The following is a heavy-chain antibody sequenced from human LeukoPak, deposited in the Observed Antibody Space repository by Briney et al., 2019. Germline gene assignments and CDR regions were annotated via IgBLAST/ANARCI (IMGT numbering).Heavy chain of an antibody. V-gene: IGHV3-30*04. J-gene: IGHJ4*02. D-gene: IGHD2-15*01. Sequence: GGSLRLSCAASGFTFSSYAMHWVRQAPGKGLEWVAVISYDGSNKYYADSVKGRFTISRDNAKNTLYLQMNSLRAEDTAVYYCANLNRVDGGYWGQGTLVTVSS. CDR2: ISYDGSNK. CDR1: GFTFSSYA. CDR3: ANLNRVDGGY.